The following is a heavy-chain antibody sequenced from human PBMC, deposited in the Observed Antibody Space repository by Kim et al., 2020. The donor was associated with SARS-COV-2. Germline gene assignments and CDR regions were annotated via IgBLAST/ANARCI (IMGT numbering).Heavy chain of an antibody. D-gene: IGHD2-21*01. CDR2: FDASDGCT. V-gene: IGHV3-23*01. CDR3: ATAPYSVIRYLDY. J-gene: IGHJ4*02. CDR1: GFTFSAYG. Sequence: GGSLRLSCAASGFTFSAYGMSWVRQAPGKGLEWVSGFDASDGCTNYADSVKGRFTISRDNSKSTQYLQMNSLRVEDTAMYYCATAPYSVIRYLDYWGQGTLVTVSS.